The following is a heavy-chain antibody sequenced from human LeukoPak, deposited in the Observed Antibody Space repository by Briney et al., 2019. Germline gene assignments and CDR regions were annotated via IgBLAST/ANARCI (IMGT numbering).Heavy chain of an antibody. V-gene: IGHV4-31*03. D-gene: IGHD2-21*02. CDR1: GGSISSGGYY. CDR2: IYYSGST. CDR3: ARTYMTSARFDP. Sequence: SETLSLTCTISGGSISSGGYYWSWIRQHPGKGLEWIGYIYYSGSTYYNPSLKSRVTISVDTSKNQFSLKLSSVTAADTAVYYCARTYMTSARFDPWGQGTLVTVSS. J-gene: IGHJ5*02.